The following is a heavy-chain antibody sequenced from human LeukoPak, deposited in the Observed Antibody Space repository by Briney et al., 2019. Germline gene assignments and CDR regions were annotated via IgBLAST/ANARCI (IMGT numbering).Heavy chain of an antibody. J-gene: IGHJ4*02. CDR1: EFTFSNYA. Sequence: PGGSLRLSCAASEFTFSNYAMNWVRQAPGKGLEWVSVISSSGGTTNYADSVKGRFTVSRDNSKNTLYLQLNSLRAEDTAVYYCARGKESIYSEILGWGQGTLVTVSS. CDR3: ARGKESIYSEILG. V-gene: IGHV3-23*01. D-gene: IGHD2-21*01. CDR2: ISSSGGTT.